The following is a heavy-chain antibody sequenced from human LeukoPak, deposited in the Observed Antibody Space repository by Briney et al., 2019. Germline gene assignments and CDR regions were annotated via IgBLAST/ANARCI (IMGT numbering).Heavy chain of an antibody. Sequence: GASVKVSCKVAGHSLTKLSLHWVRQAPGKGLGWMVGFDPKDRESIYAQKFKAGVTLTEDTSTDTAYMELSSLRPDDTALYYCAVRFVWHGFDVWGQGTTVTVSS. CDR2: FDPKDRES. V-gene: IGHV1-24*01. D-gene: IGHD2-8*01. CDR1: GHSLTKLS. CDR3: AVRFVWHGFDV. J-gene: IGHJ6*02.